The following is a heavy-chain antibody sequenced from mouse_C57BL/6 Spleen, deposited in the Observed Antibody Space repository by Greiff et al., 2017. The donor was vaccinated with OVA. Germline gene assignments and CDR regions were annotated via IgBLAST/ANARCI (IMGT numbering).Heavy chain of an antibody. CDR3: ARTETGPAWFAY. Sequence: QVQLQQPGAELVRPGSSVKLSCKASGYTFTSYWMDWVKQRPGQGLEWIGNIYPSDSETHYNQKFKDKATLTVDKSSSTAYMQLSSLTSEDSAVYYCARTETGPAWFAYWGQGTLVTVSA. V-gene: IGHV1-61*01. CDR2: IYPSDSET. J-gene: IGHJ3*01. D-gene: IGHD4-1*01. CDR1: GYTFTSYW.